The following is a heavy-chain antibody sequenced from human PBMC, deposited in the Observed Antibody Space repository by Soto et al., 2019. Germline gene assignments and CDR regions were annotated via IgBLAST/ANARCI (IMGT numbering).Heavy chain of an antibody. CDR2: IWYDGSNT. CDR3: AKDRYGQVADYVDY. V-gene: IGHV3-33*06. D-gene: IGHD6-19*01. Sequence: GSLRLSCAASGFTFSSYGMHWVRQAPGKGLEWVAVIWYDGSNTYYADSVKGRFTISRDNSRNTLYLEMNSLRAEDTAVYYCAKDRYGQVADYVDYWGLGTLVTVSS. J-gene: IGHJ4*02. CDR1: GFTFSSYG.